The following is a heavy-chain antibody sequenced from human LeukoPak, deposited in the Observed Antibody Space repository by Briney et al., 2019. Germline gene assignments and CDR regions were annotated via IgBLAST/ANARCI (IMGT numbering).Heavy chain of an antibody. J-gene: IGHJ4*02. CDR1: GFTFSSYG. CDR2: IWYDGSNK. Sequence: GRSLRLSCAASGFTFSSYGMHWVRQAPGKGLEWVAVIWYDGSNKYYADSVKGRFTISRDNSKNTLYLQMNSLRAEDTAVYYCARGDWNRVPFEYFDYWGLGTLVTVSS. CDR3: ARGDWNRVPFEYFDY. V-gene: IGHV3-33*01. D-gene: IGHD1-1*01.